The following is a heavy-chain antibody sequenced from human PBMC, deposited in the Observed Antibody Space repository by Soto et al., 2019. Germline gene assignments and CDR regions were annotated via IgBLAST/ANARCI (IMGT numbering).Heavy chain of an antibody. CDR3: AREGGYFNGGGCRYFDY. CDR1: GFTFSTYS. Sequence: EVLPVESGGGLVKPGGSLRLSCAASGFTFSTYSKNWVRQAPGKGLEWVSSINTASYIYYADSVKGRFTISRDDAKNSLYRQMNSLRDEDTAVYYCAREGGYFNGGGCRYFDYWGQGTLVTVSS. CDR2: INTASYI. V-gene: IGHV3-21*01. J-gene: IGHJ4*02. D-gene: IGHD2-15*01.